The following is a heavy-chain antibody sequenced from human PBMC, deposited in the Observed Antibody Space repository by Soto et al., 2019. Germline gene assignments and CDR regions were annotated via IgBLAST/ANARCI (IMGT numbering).Heavy chain of an antibody. CDR1: GVYFSDYS. D-gene: IGHD1-7*01. Sequence: GGSLRLSCVVSGVYFSDYSMNWVRQAPGKGLEWVSLITGNSEYKYYAGSVKGRFTVSRDNAKNSLYLQMNSLTAEDTAVYYCARSGELLQTFDSWGQGTLVTGSS. CDR3: ARSGELLQTFDS. V-gene: IGHV3-21*06. CDR2: ITGNSEYK. J-gene: IGHJ4*02.